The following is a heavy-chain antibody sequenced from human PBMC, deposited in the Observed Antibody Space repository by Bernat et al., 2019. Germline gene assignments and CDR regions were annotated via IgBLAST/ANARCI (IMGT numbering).Heavy chain of an antibody. CDR3: ARGSYSQYYFDY. V-gene: IGHV3-21*01. J-gene: IGHJ4*02. CDR1: GFTFSSYT. Sequence: EVRLVESGGGLVKPGGSLRLSCAASGFTFSSYTMNWVRQAPGKGLEWVSSISTSKSYIYYADSVKGRFTISRDNAKNSLYLQMNSLRAEDTAVFYCARGSYSQYYFDYWGQGTLVTVSS. CDR2: ISTSKSYI. D-gene: IGHD1-26*01.